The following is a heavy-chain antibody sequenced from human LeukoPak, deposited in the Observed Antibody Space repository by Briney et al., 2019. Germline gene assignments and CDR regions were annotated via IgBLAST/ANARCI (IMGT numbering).Heavy chain of an antibody. CDR2: IKQDGSEK. J-gene: IGHJ4*02. CDR1: GSTFSSYW. Sequence: GGSLRLSCAASGSTFSSYWMSWVRQAPGKGLEWVANIKQDGSEKYYVDSVKGRFAISRDNAKNSLYLQMNSLRAEDTAVYYCAREAVAGYFDYWGQGTLVTVSS. CDR3: AREAVAGYFDY. D-gene: IGHD6-19*01. V-gene: IGHV3-7*03.